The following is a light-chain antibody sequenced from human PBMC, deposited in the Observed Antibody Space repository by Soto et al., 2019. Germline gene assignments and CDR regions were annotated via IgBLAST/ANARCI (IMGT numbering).Light chain of an antibody. CDR2: DVS. CDR1: SSDVGGYNY. CDR3: ISYTSSSTWV. Sequence: QSALTQPASVSGSPGQSITISCTGTSSDVGGYNYVSWYQQHPGKVPKLMIYDVSDRPSGVSSRFSGSKSGNTASLTISGLQAEDEADYYCISYTSSSTWVFGGGTKLTVL. J-gene: IGLJ3*02. V-gene: IGLV2-14*01.